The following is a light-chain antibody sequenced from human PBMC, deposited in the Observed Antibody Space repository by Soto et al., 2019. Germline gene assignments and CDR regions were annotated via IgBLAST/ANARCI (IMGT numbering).Light chain of an antibody. V-gene: IGLV2-23*02. CDR3: CSYAGSSPNYV. Sequence: QSALTQPASVSGSPGQSITISCTGTSSDVGSYHLVSWYQQHPGKAPKLMIYEVSKRPSGVSNRFSGSKSGNTASLTISVLQAEDEADYYCCSYAGSSPNYVFGTGTKVTVL. CDR2: EVS. CDR1: SSDVGSYHL. J-gene: IGLJ1*01.